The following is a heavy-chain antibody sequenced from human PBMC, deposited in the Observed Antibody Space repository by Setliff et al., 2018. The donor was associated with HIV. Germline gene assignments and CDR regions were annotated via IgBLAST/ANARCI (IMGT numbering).Heavy chain of an antibody. D-gene: IGHD2-15*01. CDR1: GVSITTDGYF. J-gene: IGHJ4*02. Sequence: SETLSLTCSVSGVSITTDGYFWSWIRHYPGKGLEWIGYMYHTGNTYSNPSLASRLAMSLDPSKNQFSLKLNSMTAADTAMFYCAGGWYFRDISDSRFDFWGQGMLVTVSS. V-gene: IGHV4-31*03. CDR3: AGGWYFRDISDSRFDF. CDR2: MYHTGNT.